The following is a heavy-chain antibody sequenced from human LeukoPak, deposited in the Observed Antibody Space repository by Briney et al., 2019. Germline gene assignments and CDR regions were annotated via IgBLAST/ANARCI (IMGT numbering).Heavy chain of an antibody. Sequence: GGSLRLSCAATGFTFSTYSMNWVRQAPGKGLEWVSYISSTSGTIYYSDSVRGRFTISRDNAQTSLYLQMYSLTAEDTAIYYCVRGSNDHYFDSWGLEPRSPSPQ. CDR2: ISSTSGTI. J-gene: IGHJ4*01. V-gene: IGHV3-48*01. CDR3: VRGSNDHYFDS. CDR1: GFTFSTYS.